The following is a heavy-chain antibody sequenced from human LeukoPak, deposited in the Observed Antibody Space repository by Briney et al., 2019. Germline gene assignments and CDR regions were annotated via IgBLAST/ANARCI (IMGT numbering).Heavy chain of an antibody. CDR2: INSDESST. CDR1: GFTFSRYW. J-gene: IGHJ3*02. CDR3: IREAYYYDSSRSHHAFDM. Sequence: GGSLRLSCAASGFTFSRYWMHWVRQAPGKGLVWVSRINSDESSTNYADSVKGRFTISRDNSKNTLYLQMNSLRVEDTAVYYCIREAYYYDSSRSHHAFDMWGQGTMVTVSS. V-gene: IGHV3-74*01. D-gene: IGHD3-22*01.